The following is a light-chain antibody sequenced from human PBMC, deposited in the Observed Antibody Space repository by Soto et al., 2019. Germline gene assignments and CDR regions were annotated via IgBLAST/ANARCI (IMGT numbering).Light chain of an antibody. V-gene: IGKV3-20*01. CDR3: QKYGSSPPT. CDR2: GAS. J-gene: IGKJ1*01. Sequence: EIVLTQSPGTLSLSPGERATLSCRASQSVSSNYLAWYQRKPGQAPRLLIYGASNRATGIPNRFSGSGSGTDFTLTITRLEAEDFVVYYCQKYGSSPPTFGQGTKVEI. CDR1: QSVSSNY.